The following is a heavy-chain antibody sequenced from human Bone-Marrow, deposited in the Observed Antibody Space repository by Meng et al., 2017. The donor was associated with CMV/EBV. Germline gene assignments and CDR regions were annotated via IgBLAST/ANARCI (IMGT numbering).Heavy chain of an antibody. CDR1: GGTFNTYT. D-gene: IGHD2/OR15-2a*01. CDR3: ARSRVLSTSTSRPSKYGMDV. CDR2: IIPYLEEP. Sequence: SVKVSCKASGGTFNTYTFNWVRQAPGRGLEWMGGIIPYLEEPNYAQTFQGRVTITSDRSTAAYMELSSLRSEDTAVYFGARSRVLSTSTSRPSKYGMDVWGQGTTVTVSS. V-gene: IGHV1-69*10. J-gene: IGHJ6*02.